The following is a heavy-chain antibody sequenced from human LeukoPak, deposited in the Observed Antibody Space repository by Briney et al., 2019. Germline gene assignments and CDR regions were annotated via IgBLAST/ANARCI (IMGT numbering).Heavy chain of an antibody. CDR1: GFTFSSFG. CDR2: IRSKAYGGTT. CDR3: TRRYNYDSSGYYYVRDAFDI. D-gene: IGHD3-22*01. V-gene: IGHV3-49*04. Sequence: GGSLRLSCAASGFTFSSFGMSWVRQAPGKGLEWVGFIRSKAYGGTTKNAASVKGRFTTSRDDSRSIAYLQMNSLKNEDTAVYYCTRRYNYDSSGYYYVRDAFDIWGQGTMVTVSS. J-gene: IGHJ3*02.